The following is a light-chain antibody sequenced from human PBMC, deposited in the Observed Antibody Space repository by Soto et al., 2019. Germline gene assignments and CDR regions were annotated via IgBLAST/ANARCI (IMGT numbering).Light chain of an antibody. CDR1: QSISNY. CDR2: AAS. V-gene: IGKV1-39*01. Sequence: DIQMTQSPSSLPASVGDRVTITCRASQSISNYLNWYQQKPGKAPKFLIYAASTLQSGVPSRFSGSGSGTDFTLTISSLQPEDFATYYCQQSYTTPFTFGPGTKVDIK. J-gene: IGKJ3*01. CDR3: QQSYTTPFT.